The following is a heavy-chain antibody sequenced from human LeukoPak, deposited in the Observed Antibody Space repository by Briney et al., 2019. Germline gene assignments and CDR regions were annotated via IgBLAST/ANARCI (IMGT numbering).Heavy chain of an antibody. V-gene: IGHV3-23*01. CDR2: ISGSGGST. J-gene: IGHJ4*02. CDR3: AKALVGATRYYFDY. Sequence: GGSLRLSCAASGFTFSSYAMSWVRQAPGKGVEWVSAISGSGGSTYYADSVKGRFTISRDNSKNTLYLQMNSLRAEDTAVYYCAKALVGATRYYFDYWGQGTLVTVSS. CDR1: GFTFSSYA. D-gene: IGHD1-26*01.